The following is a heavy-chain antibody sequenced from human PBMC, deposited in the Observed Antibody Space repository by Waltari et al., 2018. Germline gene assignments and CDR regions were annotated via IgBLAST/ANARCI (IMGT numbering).Heavy chain of an antibody. D-gene: IGHD3-16*01. V-gene: IGHV1-8*01. J-gene: IGHJ5*02. CDR3: ATARVERRRGSWFDP. Sequence: QVQLVQSGAAVKEPGASVRVSCKSYASTFTNDDSNWVRKANGQGLEWMGWMNPLSGNTGYAQKLQGRVIMTRDTSLTTAYMELSSLRFDDTAIYYCATARVERRRGSWFDPWGQGTLVTVSS. CDR2: MNPLSGNT. CDR1: ASTFTNDD.